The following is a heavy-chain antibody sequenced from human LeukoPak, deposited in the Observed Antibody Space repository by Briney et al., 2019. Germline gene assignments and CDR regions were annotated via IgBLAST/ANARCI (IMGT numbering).Heavy chain of an antibody. CDR2: ISSSSSYI. CDR1: GFTFSTYS. D-gene: IGHD6-13*01. Sequence: GGSLRLSCAASGFTFSTYSMNWVRQAPGKGLEWVSSISSSSSYIYYADSVKGRFTISRDNAKNSLYLQMNSLRAEDTAVYYCAREVYSSSRSYYFYYWGQGTLVTVSS. V-gene: IGHV3-21*01. J-gene: IGHJ4*02. CDR3: AREVYSSSRSYYFYY.